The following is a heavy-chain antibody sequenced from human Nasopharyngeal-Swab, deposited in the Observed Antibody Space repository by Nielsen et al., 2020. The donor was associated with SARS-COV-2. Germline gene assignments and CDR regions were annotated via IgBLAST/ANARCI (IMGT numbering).Heavy chain of an antibody. J-gene: IGHJ6*02. CDR2: MHPSGAPT. D-gene: IGHD6-19*01. V-gene: IGHV1-46*04. Sequence: WSRQAPGQGLEWMVAINPRRVMHPSGAPTSYIQKLQGRLTMTRDTSPSTIYMELSSLRSEDTAVYYWARGILAVADYGMDVWGQGTTVTVSS. CDR3: ARGILAVADYGMDV.